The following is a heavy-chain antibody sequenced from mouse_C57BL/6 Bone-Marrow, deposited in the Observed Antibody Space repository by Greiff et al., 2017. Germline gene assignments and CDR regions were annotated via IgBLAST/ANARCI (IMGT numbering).Heavy chain of an antibody. V-gene: IGHV1-78*01. D-gene: IGHD2-3*01. Sequence: VQLQQSDAELVKPGASVKISCKVSGYTFTDHTIHWMKQRPEQGLEWIGYIYPRDGSTKYNEKFKGKATLTADKSSSTAYMQLNSLTSEDSAFYFCARRRWLLLAWFAYWGQGTLVTVSA. CDR1: GYTFTDHT. J-gene: IGHJ3*01. CDR3: ARRRWLLLAWFAY. CDR2: IYPRDGST.